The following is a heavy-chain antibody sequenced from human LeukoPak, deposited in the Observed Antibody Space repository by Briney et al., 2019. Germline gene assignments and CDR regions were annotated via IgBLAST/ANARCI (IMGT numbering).Heavy chain of an antibody. CDR2: ISSSSSTI. CDR3: ARDLRSYYDSSTLGY. V-gene: IGHV3-48*04. Sequence: GGSLRLSCAASGFTFNSYSMNWARQAPGKGLEWVSYISSSSSTIYYADSVKGRFTISRDNAKNSLYLQMNSLRAEDTAVYYCARDLRSYYDSSTLGYWGQGTLVTVSS. J-gene: IGHJ4*02. D-gene: IGHD3-22*01. CDR1: GFTFNSYS.